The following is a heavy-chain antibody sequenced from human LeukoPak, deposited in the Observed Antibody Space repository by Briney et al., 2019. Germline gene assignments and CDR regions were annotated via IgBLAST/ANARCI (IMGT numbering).Heavy chain of an antibody. CDR1: GFTFSSYV. CDR2: ILYDGSNK. V-gene: IGHV3-30*18. J-gene: IGHJ4*02. Sequence: PGRALRDSCAASGFTFSSYVMHWVRQAPGKGLEWVADILYDGSNKYYADSVKGRFTISRDNSKNTLSLQMNSLRAEDTAVYYCAKADYYYSSGYPICYWGQGTLVTVSS. CDR3: AKADYYYSSGYPICY. D-gene: IGHD3-22*01.